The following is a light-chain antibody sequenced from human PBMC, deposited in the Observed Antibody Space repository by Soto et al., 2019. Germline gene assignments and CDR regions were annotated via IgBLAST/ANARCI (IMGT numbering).Light chain of an antibody. Sequence: EIVLTQSPGTLSLSQGERATLSCRASQSVSTSLAWYQQKPGQAPRLLIYGASSRATGIPDRFSGSGSGTDFTLGISRLEPEDFAVYYCQQYGSSPPLTFGGGTKVEIK. V-gene: IGKV3-20*01. CDR3: QQYGSSPPLT. CDR2: GAS. J-gene: IGKJ4*01. CDR1: QSVSTS.